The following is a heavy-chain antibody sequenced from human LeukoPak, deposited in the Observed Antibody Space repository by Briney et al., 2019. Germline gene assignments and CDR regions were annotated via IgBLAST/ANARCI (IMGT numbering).Heavy chain of an antibody. CDR1: GFTFSSYW. CDR2: IKEDGSEK. D-gene: IGHD5-24*01. J-gene: IGHJ4*02. CDR3: ARGRWLQSLYYFDY. Sequence: GGSLRLSCAASGFTFSSYWMGWVRQAPGKGLEWVANIKEDGSEKYYVDSVKGRFTISRDNAKNSLYLQMNSLRAEDTAVYFCARGRWLQSLYYFDYWGQGTLVTVSS. V-gene: IGHV3-7*04.